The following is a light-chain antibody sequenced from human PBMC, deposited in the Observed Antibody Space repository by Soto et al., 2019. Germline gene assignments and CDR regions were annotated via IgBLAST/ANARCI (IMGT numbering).Light chain of an antibody. CDR1: QSLLHRNGYNY. CDR3: MQALQTPLS. V-gene: IGKV2-28*01. Sequence: DIVLTQSPLSLPVTPGEPASISCRSSQSLLHRNGYNYLDWYLQKRGQSPQLLIYLGSNRAPGDPDRFSGSGSGTDFTLKISRVEAEDVGIYYCMQALQTPLSFGGGNKV. CDR2: LGS. J-gene: IGKJ4*01.